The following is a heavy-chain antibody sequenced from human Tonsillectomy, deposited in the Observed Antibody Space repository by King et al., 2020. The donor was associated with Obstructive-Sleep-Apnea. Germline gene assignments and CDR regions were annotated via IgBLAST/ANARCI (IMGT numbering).Heavy chain of an antibody. V-gene: IGHV4-34*01. J-gene: IGHJ4*02. CDR2: INHRGST. D-gene: IGHD7-27*01. CDR1: GGSFSGYY. Sequence: VQLQQWGAGLLKPSETLSLTCAVYGGSFSGYYWSWIRQPPGKGLEWMGEINHRGSTNSNPSLKSRVTISVDTSKNQFSLKLSSVTAADTAVYYCATGYFDYWGQGTLVIVSS. CDR3: ATGYFDY.